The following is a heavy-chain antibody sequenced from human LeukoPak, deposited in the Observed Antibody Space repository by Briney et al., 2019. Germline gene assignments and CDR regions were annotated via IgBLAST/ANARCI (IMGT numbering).Heavy chain of an antibody. D-gene: IGHD1-26*01. V-gene: IGHV4-4*02. CDR3: SRESGAFSPFGY. J-gene: IGHJ4*02. CDR1: GGSISSTNW. CDR2: ISLSGLT. Sequence: SGTLSLTCRVSGGSISSTNWYSWVRQPPGQGLEWIGEISLSGLTNYNPSLKSRVTMSLDKSKNLLSLTLTSVTAADTAVYYCSRESGAFSPFGYWGQGTLVTVTS.